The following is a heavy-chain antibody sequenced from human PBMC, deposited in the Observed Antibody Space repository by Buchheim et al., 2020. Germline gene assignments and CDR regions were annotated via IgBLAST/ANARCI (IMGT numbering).Heavy chain of an antibody. V-gene: IGHV1-69*08. J-gene: IGHJ4*02. CDR2: IIPILGIA. Sequence: QVQLVQSGAEVKKPGSSVKVSCKASGGTFSSYTISWVRQAPGQGLEWMGRIIPILGIANYAQKFQGRVTITADKSTSTAYMELSSLRSEDTAVYYCARDPTPPRDGYNYGGYWGQGTL. D-gene: IGHD5-24*01. CDR1: GGTFSSYT. CDR3: ARDPTPPRDGYNYGGY.